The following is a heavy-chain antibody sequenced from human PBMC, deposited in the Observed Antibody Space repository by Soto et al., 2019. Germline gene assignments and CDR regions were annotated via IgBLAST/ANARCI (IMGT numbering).Heavy chain of an antibody. Sequence: QVQLQQWGAGLLKPSETLSLTCAVYGGSFSGYYWSWIRQPPGKGLEWIGEINHSGSTNYNPSLKSRVTISVDTSKNQFSLKPSSVTAADTAVYYCARGEEGQWLVLDYWGQGTRVTVSS. J-gene: IGHJ4*02. D-gene: IGHD6-19*01. CDR2: INHSGST. CDR1: GGSFSGYY. CDR3: ARGEEGQWLVLDY. V-gene: IGHV4-34*01.